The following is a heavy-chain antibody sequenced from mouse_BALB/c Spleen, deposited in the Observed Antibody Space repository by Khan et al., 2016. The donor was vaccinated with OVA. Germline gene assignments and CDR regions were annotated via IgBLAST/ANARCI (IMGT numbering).Heavy chain of an antibody. Sequence: QVQLQQPGPELVKPGASVKMSCKASGYTFTGYVINWVKQRTGQGLEWIGQIYPGNHITYYNEKFKGRATLTADKTSNTVYMYLSSLTSEDSAVYFGSRSGYGSLVYWGQGTTLTVSS. D-gene: IGHD1-1*01. CDR3: SRSGYGSLVY. CDR2: IYPGNHIT. J-gene: IGHJ2*01. CDR1: GYTFTGYV. V-gene: IGHV1-81*01.